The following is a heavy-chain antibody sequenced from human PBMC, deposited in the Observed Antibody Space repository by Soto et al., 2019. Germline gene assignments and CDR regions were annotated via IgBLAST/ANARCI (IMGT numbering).Heavy chain of an antibody. V-gene: IGHV1-18*01. D-gene: IGHD1-26*01. Sequence: GASVKVSCKASGYTFTSYGISWVRQAPGQGLEWMGWISAYNGNTNYAQKLQGRVTMTTDTSTSTAYMELRSLRSDDTAVYYCAIDQIQCGSYYSNYYHPYGTHVPGQATTLTVSS. J-gene: IGHJ6*02. CDR1: GYTFTSYG. CDR3: AIDQIQCGSYYSNYYHPYGTHV. CDR2: ISAYNGNT.